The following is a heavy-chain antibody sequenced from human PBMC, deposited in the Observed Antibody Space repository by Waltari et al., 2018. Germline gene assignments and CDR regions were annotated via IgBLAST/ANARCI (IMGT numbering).Heavy chain of an antibody. CDR2: ISYNARNI. Sequence: QVQLVESGGGVVQPGRSLRLSCAASGFTFSTYAIHWGRQAPGKGLEWVAVISYNARNIYYVDSVKGRFTISRDNSKKTLYLQMDSLRAEDTAVYYCARDYCDRTYCHGMDVWGQGTTVTVSS. CDR3: ARDYCDRTYCHGMDV. D-gene: IGHD2-21*01. CDR1: GFTFSTYA. V-gene: IGHV3-30*04. J-gene: IGHJ6*02.